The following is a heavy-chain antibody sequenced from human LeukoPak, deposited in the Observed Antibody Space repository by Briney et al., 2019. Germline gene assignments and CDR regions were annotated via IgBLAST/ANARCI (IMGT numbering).Heavy chain of an antibody. CDR3: AKSPSDYYDSSGYLPDY. D-gene: IGHD3-22*01. J-gene: IGHJ4*02. V-gene: IGHV3-30*18. Sequence: GGSLRLSCAASGFTFSSYAMHWVRQAPGKGLEWVAVISYDGSNKYYADSVKGRFTISRDNAKNSLYLQMNSLRAEDTALYYCAKSPSDYYDSSGYLPDYWGQGTLVTVSS. CDR1: GFTFSSYA. CDR2: ISYDGSNK.